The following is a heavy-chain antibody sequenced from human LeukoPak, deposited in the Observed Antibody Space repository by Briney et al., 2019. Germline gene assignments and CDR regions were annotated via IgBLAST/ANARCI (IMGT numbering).Heavy chain of an antibody. J-gene: IGHJ4*02. V-gene: IGHV3-48*02. CDR2: ISSSSSTM. CDR1: GFTFSSYS. D-gene: IGHD5-18*01. CDR3: ARGGGYSYGFSY. Sequence: GGSLRLSCAASGFTFSSYSMNWVRQAPGKGLEWLSYISSSSSTMYYAAPVKGRFTISRDNAKNSLYFQMNSLRDEDTAVYYCARGGGYSYGFSYWGQRSLVTVSS.